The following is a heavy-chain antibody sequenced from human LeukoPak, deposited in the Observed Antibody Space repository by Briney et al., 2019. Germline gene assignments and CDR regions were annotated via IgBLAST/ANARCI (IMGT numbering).Heavy chain of an antibody. V-gene: IGHV3-48*03. CDR3: ARGREPYDFWSGYYDY. Sequence: GGSLRLSCAASGFTFSSYEMNWVRQAPGKGLEWISYINPNGNTIYYADSVKGRFTISRDNAKNSLYLQMNSLRAEDTAVYYCARGREPYDFWSGYYDYWGQGTLVTVSS. D-gene: IGHD3-3*01. CDR1: GFTFSSYE. J-gene: IGHJ4*02. CDR2: INPNGNTI.